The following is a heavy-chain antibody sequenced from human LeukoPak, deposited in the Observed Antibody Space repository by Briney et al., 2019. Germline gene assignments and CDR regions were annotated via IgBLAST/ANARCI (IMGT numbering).Heavy chain of an antibody. CDR3: ARGVKLLWFGELSNDFDY. CDR1: GYTFTSYG. D-gene: IGHD3-10*01. V-gene: IGHV1-18*01. Sequence: GASVKVSCKASGYTFTSYGISWVRQAPGQGLEWMGWIRAYNGNTNYAQKLQGRVTMTTDTSTSTAYMELRSLRSDDTAVYYCARGVKLLWFGELSNDFDYWGQGTLVTVSS. J-gene: IGHJ4*02. CDR2: IRAYNGNT.